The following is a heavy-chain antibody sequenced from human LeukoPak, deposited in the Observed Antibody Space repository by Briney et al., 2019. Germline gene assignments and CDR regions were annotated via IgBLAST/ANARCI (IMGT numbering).Heavy chain of an antibody. Sequence: GASVKVSCKASGYTFTSYGISWVRQAPGQGLEWVGWISAYNGNTNYAQKLQGRVTMTTDTSTSTAYMELRSLRSDDTAVYYCARGGDVTMVRGVIINPHTSVSWFDPWGQGTLVTVSS. CDR3: ARGGDVTMVRGVIINPHTSVSWFDP. D-gene: IGHD3-10*01. CDR2: ISAYNGNT. CDR1: GYTFTSYG. J-gene: IGHJ5*02. V-gene: IGHV1-18*01.